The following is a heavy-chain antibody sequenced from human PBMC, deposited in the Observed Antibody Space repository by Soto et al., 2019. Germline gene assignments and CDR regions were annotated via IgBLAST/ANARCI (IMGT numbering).Heavy chain of an antibody. CDR2: IYPGDSDT. D-gene: IGHD2-2*01. CDR1: GYRFSSYW. V-gene: IGHV5-51*01. CDR3: ARGYCSSISCYRQWFDP. Sequence: GESLKISCKGSGYRFSSYWVGWVRQMPGKGLEWMGIIYPGDSDTRYSPSLQGQVTISADRSISTAYLQWSSLKASDTAMYYCARGYCSSISCYRQWFDPWGQGTLVTVSS. J-gene: IGHJ5*02.